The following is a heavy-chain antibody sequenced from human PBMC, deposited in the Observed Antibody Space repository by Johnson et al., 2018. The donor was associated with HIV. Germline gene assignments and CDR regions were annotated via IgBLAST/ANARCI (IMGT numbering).Heavy chain of an antibody. CDR2: ISYDGSDK. Sequence: QVQLVESGGGVVQPGGSLRLSCAASGFTFSSYGMNWVRQAPGKGLEWVAVISYDGSDKYYADSVKGRLTISRDNSKNTMYLQMNSLRAEDTAVYYCAKERAYIRTFDFWGQGTLVTVSS. V-gene: IGHV3-30*18. D-gene: IGHD5-18*01. J-gene: IGHJ3*01. CDR3: AKERAYIRTFDF. CDR1: GFTFSSYG.